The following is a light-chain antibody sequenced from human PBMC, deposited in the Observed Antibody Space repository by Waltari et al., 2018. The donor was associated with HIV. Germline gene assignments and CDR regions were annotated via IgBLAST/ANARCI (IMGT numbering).Light chain of an antibody. V-gene: IGLV1-51*01. CDR2: DNN. Sequence: QSVLTQPPSVSAAPGQKVTISCSGSSSNIANTYVSWYQQIPGTAPKLLIFDNNKRPSGIPDRFSGSKSGTSATLGITGLQTGDEADYYCGSWDSSLSVWVFGGGTKLTVL. CDR1: SSNIANTY. CDR3: GSWDSSLSVWV. J-gene: IGLJ3*02.